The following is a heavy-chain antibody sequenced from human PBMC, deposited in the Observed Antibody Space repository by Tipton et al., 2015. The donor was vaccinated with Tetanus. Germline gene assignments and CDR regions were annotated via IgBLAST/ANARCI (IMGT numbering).Heavy chain of an antibody. J-gene: IGHJ4*02. V-gene: IGHV3-21*01. Sequence: SLRLSCAASGFTFSSYSMNWVRQAPGKGLEWVASISGGSHVTFYADSVKGRFTISRDNAKNSLYLQMNSLGAEDTAVYYCARLLQYGGGQDGEAYYDYWGQGTLVTVSS. CDR3: ARLLQYGGGQDGEAYYDY. CDR1: GFTFSSYS. D-gene: IGHD1-26*01. CDR2: ISGGSHVT.